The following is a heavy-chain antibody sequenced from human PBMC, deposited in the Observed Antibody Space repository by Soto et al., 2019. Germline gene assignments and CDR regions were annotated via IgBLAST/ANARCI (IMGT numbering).Heavy chain of an antibody. Sequence: ASVKVSCKASGYSFITYGITWVRQAPGQGLEWMGWISAYNGKTYYAQKFQGRVTLTTDTSTSTAYMELRSLGSDATAVYYCARDRQQWLPNFFDPWGQGTLVTVSS. J-gene: IGHJ5*02. CDR2: ISAYNGKT. D-gene: IGHD5-18*01. CDR3: ARDRQQWLPNFFDP. CDR1: GYSFITYG. V-gene: IGHV1-18*01.